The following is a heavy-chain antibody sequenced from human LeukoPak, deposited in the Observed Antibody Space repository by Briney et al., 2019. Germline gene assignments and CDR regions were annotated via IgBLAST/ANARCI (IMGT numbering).Heavy chain of an antibody. D-gene: IGHD2-2*01. V-gene: IGHV4-34*01. CDR3: ARTIVVVPAADKSGWFDP. CDR2: INHSGST. CDR1: GGSFSGNY. J-gene: IGHJ5*02. Sequence: SGTLSLTCAVYGGSFSGNYWSWIRQPPGKGLECIGEINHSGSTNYNPSLKSRVTISVDTSKNQFSLKLSSVTAADTAVYYCARTIVVVPAADKSGWFDPWGQGTLVTVSS.